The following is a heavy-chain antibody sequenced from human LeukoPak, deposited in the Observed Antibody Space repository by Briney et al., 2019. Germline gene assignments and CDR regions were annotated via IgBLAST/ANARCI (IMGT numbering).Heavy chain of an antibody. CDR2: ISGSGGST. J-gene: IGHJ4*02. V-gene: IGHV3-23*01. CDR3: AKEEPYYYDSSGYYDY. D-gene: IGHD3-22*01. CDR1: GFTFSSYA. Sequence: PGGSLRLSCAASGFTFSSYAMSWVRQAPGKGLEWVSAISGSGGSTYYSDSVKGRFTISRDNSKNTLYLQMNSLRAEDTAVYYCAKEEPYYYDSSGYYDYWGQGTLVTASS.